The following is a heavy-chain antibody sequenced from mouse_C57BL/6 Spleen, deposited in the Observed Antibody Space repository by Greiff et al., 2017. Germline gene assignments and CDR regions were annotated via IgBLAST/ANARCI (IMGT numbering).Heavy chain of an antibody. Sequence: VQVVESGPELVKPGASVKISCRASGYSFTSYYIHWVKQRPGQGLEGIGWIYPGSGNTKYNEKFKGKATLTADTSSSTAYMQLSSLTSEDSAVYYCANYYGSSYWYFDVWGTGTTVTVSS. CDR1: GYSFTSYY. CDR3: ANYYGSSYWYFDV. CDR2: IYPGSGNT. V-gene: IGHV1-66*01. J-gene: IGHJ1*03. D-gene: IGHD1-1*01.